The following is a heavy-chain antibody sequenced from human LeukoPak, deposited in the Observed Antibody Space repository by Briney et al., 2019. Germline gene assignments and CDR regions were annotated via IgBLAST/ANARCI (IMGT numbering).Heavy chain of an antibody. V-gene: IGHV3-23*01. CDR3: ASLVYD. J-gene: IGHJ4*02. CDR2: ISRSGGNT. CDR1: GFTFSSCA. D-gene: IGHD6-6*01. Sequence: GGSLRLSCAASGFTFSSCAMTWVRQAPGKGLEWVSGISRSGGNTYYADSVKGRFTISRDNSKNTLYLQMNSLRAEDTAVSYCASLVYDWGQGTLVTVSS.